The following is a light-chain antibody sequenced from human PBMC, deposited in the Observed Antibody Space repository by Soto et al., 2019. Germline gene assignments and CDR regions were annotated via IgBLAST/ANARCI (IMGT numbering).Light chain of an antibody. CDR1: QSVSSS. Sequence: EIVLTQSPDTLSLSPGERATLSCRASQSVSSSLAWYQQKPGQAPRLLIYDASNMATGIPARFSGSGSGTDFTLTISSLEPEDFAVYYCQQRSNWPPEVTFGPGTKVDI. CDR2: DAS. V-gene: IGKV3-11*01. J-gene: IGKJ3*01. CDR3: QQRSNWPPEVT.